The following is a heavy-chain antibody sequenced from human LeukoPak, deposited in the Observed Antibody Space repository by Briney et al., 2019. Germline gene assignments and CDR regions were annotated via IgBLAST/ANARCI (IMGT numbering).Heavy chain of an antibody. CDR3: AREPGAYDSSGYYDY. Sequence: GRSLRLSCAASGFTFSSYAMLWVRQAPGKGLEWVAVISYDGSNKYYADSVKGRFTISRDNSKNTLYLQMNSLRAEDTAVYYCAREPGAYDSSGYYDYWGQGTLVTVSS. CDR1: GFTFSSYA. D-gene: IGHD3-22*01. J-gene: IGHJ4*02. V-gene: IGHV3-30-3*01. CDR2: ISYDGSNK.